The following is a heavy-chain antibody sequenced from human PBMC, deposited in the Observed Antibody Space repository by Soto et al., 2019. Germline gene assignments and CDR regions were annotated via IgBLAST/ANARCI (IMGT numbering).Heavy chain of an antibody. V-gene: IGHV4-59*08. D-gene: IGHD6-19*01. J-gene: IGHJ4*02. CDR3: ARLPPFYAVPAGYFDS. CDR1: GDSISNYY. Sequence: PSETLSLTCTVSGDSISNYYWNWIRQSPGKGLEWIGYVYDSGRTNYNPSLKSRVTISISTSRKQFSLRLNSVTAADTAVYYCARLPPFYAVPAGYFDSWGQGTQVTVSS. CDR2: VYDSGRT.